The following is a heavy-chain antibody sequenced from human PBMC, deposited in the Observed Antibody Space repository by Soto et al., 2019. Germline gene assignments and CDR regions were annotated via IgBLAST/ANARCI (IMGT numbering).Heavy chain of an antibody. Sequence: QVQLVQSGAEVKKPGSSVKVSCKASGGTFSSYAISWVRQAPGQGLEWMGGIIPIFGTANYAQKFQGRVTLTADESTSTAYMELSILRSEDTAVYYCAAPYGSGSYYNGFDYWGQGTLVTVSS. V-gene: IGHV1-69*12. J-gene: IGHJ4*02. CDR1: GGTFSSYA. D-gene: IGHD3-10*01. CDR2: IIPIFGTA. CDR3: AAPYGSGSYYNGFDY.